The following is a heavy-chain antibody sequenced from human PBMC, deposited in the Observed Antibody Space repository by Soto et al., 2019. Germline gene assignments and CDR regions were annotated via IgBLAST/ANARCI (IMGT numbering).Heavy chain of an antibody. V-gene: IGHV1-46*01. CDR1: GYTFTSYY. CDR2: INPSGGST. Sequence: ASVKVSCKASGYTFTSYYMHWVRQAPGQGLEWMGIINPSGGSTSYAQKFQGRVTMTRDTSTSTVYMELSSLRSEDTAVYYCARDFSHEQWLVSNYFDYWGQGTLVTVSS. D-gene: IGHD6-19*01. CDR3: ARDFSHEQWLVSNYFDY. J-gene: IGHJ4*02.